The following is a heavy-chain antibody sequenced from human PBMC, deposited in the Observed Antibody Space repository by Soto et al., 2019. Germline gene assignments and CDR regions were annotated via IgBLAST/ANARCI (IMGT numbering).Heavy chain of an antibody. CDR2: FDPENDET. Sequence: ASVKVSCKVSGYTLSEVSIHWVRQTPGKGLEWMGGFDPENDETSYAQKFRGRVTLTEDTSTDTAYLELSSLRSEDTAIYYCVIAAYCSGATCYSDYNWFDPWGQGTLVTVSS. CDR3: VIAAYCSGATCYSDYNWFDP. V-gene: IGHV1-24*01. CDR1: GYTLSEVS. D-gene: IGHD2-15*01. J-gene: IGHJ5*02.